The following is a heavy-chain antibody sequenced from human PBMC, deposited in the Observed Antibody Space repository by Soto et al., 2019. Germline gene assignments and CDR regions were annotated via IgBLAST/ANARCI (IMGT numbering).Heavy chain of an antibody. CDR3: ARQVAAPAPFYFHGFDV. CDR2: IDPSDSYR. Sequence: LGESLKISCKASGYNFTNYWITWVRQMPGKGLEWMGRIDPSDSYRKYSPSFQGHVSISVDKSIDIVYLQWSNLKASDTAMYYCARQVAAPAPFYFHGFDVWGQGTSLTVSS. CDR1: GYNFTNYW. J-gene: IGHJ6*02. D-gene: IGHD2-15*01. V-gene: IGHV5-10-1*01.